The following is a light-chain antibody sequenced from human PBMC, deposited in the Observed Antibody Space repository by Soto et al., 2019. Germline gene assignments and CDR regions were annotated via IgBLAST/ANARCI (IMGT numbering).Light chain of an antibody. J-gene: IGKJ4*01. V-gene: IGKV3-20*01. CDR3: QQYGSSPLT. CDR2: GAS. Sequence: IVMTQSPATLSVSPGEGATLSCRASQSVSSKLAWYQQKPGQAPRLLIYGASSRATGIPDRFSGSGSGTDFTLTISRLEPEDFAVYYCQQYGSSPLTFGGGTKVDNK. CDR1: QSVSSK.